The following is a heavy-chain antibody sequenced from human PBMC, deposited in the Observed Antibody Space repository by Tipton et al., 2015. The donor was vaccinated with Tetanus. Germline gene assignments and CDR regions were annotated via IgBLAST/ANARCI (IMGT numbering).Heavy chain of an antibody. Sequence: QLVQSGAEVKKPGESLKISCKASGHNSRSYWVSWVRQMPGKGLEWMGLIYPGDSDATYSPSFQGQVTISADKSISTAYLQWTSLKASDTAIYFCARLPKHYSASGSTRGQGTLVTVSS. J-gene: IGHJ4*02. CDR1: GHNSRSYW. V-gene: IGHV5-51*01. D-gene: IGHD3-10*01. CDR2: IYPGDSDA. CDR3: ARLPKHYSASGST.